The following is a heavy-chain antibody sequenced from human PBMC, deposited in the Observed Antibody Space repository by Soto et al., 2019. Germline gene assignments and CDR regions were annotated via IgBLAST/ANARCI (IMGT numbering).Heavy chain of an antibody. J-gene: IGHJ4*02. Sequence: QVRLVQSGAEVKKPGSSVKVSCKASGGTFSSYPISWVRQAPGQGLEWMGRIIPILDITDYAQRFQGRVTITADKSTSTAYMELSSLSSDDTAVYYCARPTSTGTTSGYYFEYWGQGTLVTVSS. CDR3: ARPTSTGTTSGYYFEY. V-gene: IGHV1-69*02. D-gene: IGHD1-7*01. CDR1: GGTFSSYP. CDR2: IIPILDIT.